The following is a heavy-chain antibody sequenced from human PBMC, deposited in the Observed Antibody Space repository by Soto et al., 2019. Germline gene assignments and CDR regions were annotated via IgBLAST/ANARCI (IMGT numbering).Heavy chain of an antibody. J-gene: IGHJ5*02. CDR2: ISGSGGST. D-gene: IGHD4-17*01. Sequence: GGSLRLSCAASGFTFSSYAMSWVRQAPGKGLEWVSAISGSGGSTYYADSVKGRFTISRDNSKNTLYLQMNSLRAEDTAVYYCATPPTPDYGDYVGGNWFDPWGQGTLVTVSS. V-gene: IGHV3-23*01. CDR3: ATPPTPDYGDYVGGNWFDP. CDR1: GFTFSSYA.